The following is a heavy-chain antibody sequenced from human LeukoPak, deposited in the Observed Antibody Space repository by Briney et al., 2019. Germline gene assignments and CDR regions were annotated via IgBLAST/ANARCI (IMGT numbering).Heavy chain of an antibody. CDR3: ARDFTFYGSGPHFDY. J-gene: IGHJ4*02. CDR1: GFTLSSNW. V-gene: IGHV3-74*03. CDR2: INSAGSIT. Sequence: GGSPRLSCAASGFTLSSNWMHWVRQVPGEGLLWVARINSAGSITTYADSVKGRFTISRDNAKNTLYLQMNSLRAEDTAVYYCARDFTFYGSGPHFDYWGLGTLVTVSS. D-gene: IGHD3-10*01.